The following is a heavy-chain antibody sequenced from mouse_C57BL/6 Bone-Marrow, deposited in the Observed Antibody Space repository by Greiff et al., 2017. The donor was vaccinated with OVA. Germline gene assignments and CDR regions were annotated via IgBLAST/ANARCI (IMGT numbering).Heavy chain of an antibody. CDR2: IDPENGDT. CDR3: TTFHYYGSSFYYAMDY. D-gene: IGHD1-1*01. J-gene: IGHJ4*01. CDR1: GFNIKDDY. V-gene: IGHV14-4*01. Sequence: VQLQQSGAELVRPGASVKLSCTASGFNIKDDYMHWVKQRPEQGLEWIGWIDPENGDTEYASKFQGKATITADTSSNTAYLQLSSLTSEDTAVYYCTTFHYYGSSFYYAMDYWGQGTSVTVSS.